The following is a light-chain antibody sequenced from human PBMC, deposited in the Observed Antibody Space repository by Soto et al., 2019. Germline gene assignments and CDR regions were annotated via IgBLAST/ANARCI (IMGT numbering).Light chain of an antibody. CDR1: NIGSKS. CDR3: QVWDISSDQYL. V-gene: IGLV3-21*02. CDR2: DDS. J-gene: IGLJ1*01. Sequence: SYGLTQPPSVSVAPGQTARITCGGNNIGSKSVHWYQQRPGQAPVLVLYDDSNRPSGIPERFSGSNSGSTATLTISSVEAGDEADYFCQVWDISSDQYLFGTGTKVTVL.